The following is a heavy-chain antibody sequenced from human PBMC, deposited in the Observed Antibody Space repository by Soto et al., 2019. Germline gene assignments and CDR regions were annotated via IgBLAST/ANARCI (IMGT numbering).Heavy chain of an antibody. Sequence: EVQLLESGGGLVQPGGSLRLSCAASGFTFSSYAMSWVRQAPGKGLEWVSAISGSGGSTYYADSVKGRFTISRDNSKNTQYLQMNSLRAEDTAVYYCAKPDIVVVVAALDYWGQGTLVTVSS. J-gene: IGHJ4*02. CDR1: GFTFSSYA. D-gene: IGHD2-15*01. V-gene: IGHV3-23*01. CDR3: AKPDIVVVVAALDY. CDR2: ISGSGGST.